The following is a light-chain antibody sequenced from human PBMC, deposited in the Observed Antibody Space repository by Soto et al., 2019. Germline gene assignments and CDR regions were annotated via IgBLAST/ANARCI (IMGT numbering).Light chain of an antibody. J-gene: IGKJ4*01. CDR1: QSFSSY. Sequence: EIVVPKAPATLPLSPGERANISCRASQSFSSYLAWYQQKPGQAPRLLSYEASNRATGLPARFSGSGSGTDVTLISSSLQPEDFAGYYCQQRTDWVTFGGGTKVDIK. CDR3: QQRTDWVT. CDR2: EAS. V-gene: IGKV3-11*01.